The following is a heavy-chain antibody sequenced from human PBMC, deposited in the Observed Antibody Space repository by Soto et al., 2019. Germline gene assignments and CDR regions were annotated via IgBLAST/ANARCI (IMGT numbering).Heavy chain of an antibody. Sequence: SGAPLVNPPHTLTLTCTFSGFSLSTSGVGVGWIRQPPGKALEWLALIYWNDDKRYSPSLKSRLTITKDTSKNQVVLTMTNMDPVDTATYYCAHQPYSFLPYNRYYYFDYWGQGTLVTVSS. CDR2: IYWNDDK. CDR1: GFSLSTSGVG. V-gene: IGHV2-5*01. D-gene: IGHD1-1*01. CDR3: AHQPYSFLPYNRYYYFDY. J-gene: IGHJ4*02.